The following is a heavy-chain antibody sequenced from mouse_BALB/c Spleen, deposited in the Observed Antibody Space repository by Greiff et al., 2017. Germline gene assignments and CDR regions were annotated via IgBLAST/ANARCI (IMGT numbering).Heavy chain of an antibody. D-gene: IGHD2-2*01. CDR3: ESWFTYAIDY. V-gene: IGHV5-17*02. J-gene: IGHJ4*01. CDR2: ISSGSSTI. CDR1: GFTFSSFG. Sequence: EVKLVESGGGLVQPGGSRKLSCAASGFTFSSFGMHWVRQAPEKGLEWVAYISSGSSTIYYADTVKGRFTISRDNPKNTLFLQMTSLRTEDTAMYYCESWFTYAIDYWGQGTSVTVSS.